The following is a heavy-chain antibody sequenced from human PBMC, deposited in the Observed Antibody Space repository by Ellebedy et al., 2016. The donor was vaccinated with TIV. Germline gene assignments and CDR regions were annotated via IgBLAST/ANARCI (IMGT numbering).Heavy chain of an antibody. CDR3: ARDPWVHLTDYYYGMDV. Sequence: GESLKISCAASGFTVSSNYMSWVRQAPGKGLEWVSVIYSGGSTYYADSVKGRFTISRDNSKNTLYLQMNSLRAEDTAVYYCARDPWVHLTDYYYGMDVWGQGTTVTVSS. CDR1: GFTVSSNY. V-gene: IGHV3-53*01. CDR2: IYSGGST. J-gene: IGHJ6*02. D-gene: IGHD1-1*01.